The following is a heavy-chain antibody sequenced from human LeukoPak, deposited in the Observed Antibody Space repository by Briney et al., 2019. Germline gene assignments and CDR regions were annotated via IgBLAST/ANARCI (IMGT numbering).Heavy chain of an antibody. V-gene: IGHV1-3*01. CDR2: INAGNGNT. D-gene: IGHD6-19*01. J-gene: IGHJ6*02. CDR1: GYTFTSYA. CDR3: AREERQWLDSYYYYGMDV. Sequence: ASVKVSCKASGYTFTSYAMHWVRQAPGQRLEWMGWINAGNGNTKYSQEFQGRVTITRDTSASTAYMELSSLRSEDTAVYYCAREERQWLDSYYYYGMDVWGQGTTVTVSS.